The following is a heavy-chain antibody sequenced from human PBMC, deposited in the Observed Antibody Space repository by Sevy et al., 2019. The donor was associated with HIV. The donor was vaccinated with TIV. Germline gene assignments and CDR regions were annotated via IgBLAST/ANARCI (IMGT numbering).Heavy chain of an antibody. CDR3: ARDAAEGPYGDTWFANWLDP. D-gene: IGHD3-10*01. CDR2: ISYNGDVN. V-gene: IGHV3-30*04. Sequence: GGSLRLSCITSGFTFSIYSMYWVRQAPGKGLEWVAVISYNGDVNYYGNSVKGPSTISRDSSKNTLYLNMNSLRLEDTAVYYCARDAAEGPYGDTWFANWLDPWGQGTLVTVSS. CDR1: GFTFSIYS. J-gene: IGHJ5*02.